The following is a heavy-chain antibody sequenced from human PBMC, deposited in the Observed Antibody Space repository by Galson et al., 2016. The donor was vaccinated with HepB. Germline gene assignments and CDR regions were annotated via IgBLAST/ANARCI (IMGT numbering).Heavy chain of an antibody. V-gene: IGHV3-9*01. CDR3: AKASSLAGTDYFKS. D-gene: IGHD6-19*01. Sequence: SLRLSCAASGFIFDDYAMHWVRQAPGKGLEWVSGISWNSGNIDYAESVKGRFTISRDNSKNSVYLQMNSLRAEDTAPYYCAKASSLAGTDYFKSWGQGTLVPVSA. CDR2: ISWNSGNI. CDR1: GFIFDDYA. J-gene: IGHJ4*02.